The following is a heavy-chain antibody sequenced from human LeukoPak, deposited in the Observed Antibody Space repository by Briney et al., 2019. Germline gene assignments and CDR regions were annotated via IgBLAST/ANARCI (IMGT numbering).Heavy chain of an antibody. CDR1: GFSVSRFY. D-gene: IGHD3-3*01. CDR2: IYSGGAT. J-gene: IGHJ6*04. Sequence: PGGSLRLSCAASGFSVSRFYLNWVRKAPGKGLEWVSIIYSGGATYYADSVKGRFTIFRDSSKNTLYLQMNSLRAEDTAVYFCARATALRVSWGGALDVWGKGSTVTVSS. CDR3: ARATALRVSWGGALDV. V-gene: IGHV3-53*01.